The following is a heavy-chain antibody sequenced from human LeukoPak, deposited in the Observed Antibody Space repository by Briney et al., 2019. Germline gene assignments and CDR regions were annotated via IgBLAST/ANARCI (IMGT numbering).Heavy chain of an antibody. V-gene: IGHV4-59*01. J-gene: IGHJ4*02. CDR3: ARDQGRDGYKSHFDY. CDR1: GGSISSYY. D-gene: IGHD5-24*01. Sequence: PSETLSLTCTVSGGSISSYYCSWIQQPPGNGLEWIGYIYYSGSTNYNPSLKSRVTISVDTSKNQFSLKLSSVTAADTAVYYCARDQGRDGYKSHFDYWGQGTLVTVSS. CDR2: IYYSGST.